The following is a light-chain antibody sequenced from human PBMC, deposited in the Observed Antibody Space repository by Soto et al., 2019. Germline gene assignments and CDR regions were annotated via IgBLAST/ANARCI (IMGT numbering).Light chain of an antibody. CDR2: DAS. CDR1: QSVSSY. CDR3: QHRSNWPIT. Sequence: EIVLTQSPATLSLSPGERATLSCRASQSVSSYLAWYQQKPCQAPRLLIYDASNRATAIPARLSGSGSGTDSNLTISSPEPEDFAVYYCQHRSNWPITFGPGTKVEIK. J-gene: IGKJ3*01. V-gene: IGKV3-11*01.